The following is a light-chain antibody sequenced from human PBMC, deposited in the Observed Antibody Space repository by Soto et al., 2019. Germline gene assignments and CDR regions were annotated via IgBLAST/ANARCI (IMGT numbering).Light chain of an antibody. Sequence: QSALTQPASVSGSPGQSITISCTGTSSDGGGYDYVSWYQQHPGKAPKLMIFEVTNRPSGVSNRFSGSKSGNTASLTISGLRAEDEADYYCSSFRSTSTLPYVFGTGTKLTVL. CDR3: SSFRSTSTLPYV. CDR2: EVT. CDR1: SSDGGGYDY. V-gene: IGLV2-14*01. J-gene: IGLJ1*01.